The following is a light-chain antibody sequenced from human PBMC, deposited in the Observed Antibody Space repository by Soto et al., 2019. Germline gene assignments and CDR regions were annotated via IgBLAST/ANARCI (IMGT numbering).Light chain of an antibody. Sequence: EIVLTQSPGTLSVSPGERATLSCRASQTISSNYLAWYQQKPGQAPSLLIYGTSSRATGIPVRFSGSGSGTDFILTISRLEPEDSAIYYCQQYGSWTFGQGTKVEIK. V-gene: IGKV3-20*01. CDR2: GTS. CDR1: QTISSNY. CDR3: QQYGSWT. J-gene: IGKJ1*01.